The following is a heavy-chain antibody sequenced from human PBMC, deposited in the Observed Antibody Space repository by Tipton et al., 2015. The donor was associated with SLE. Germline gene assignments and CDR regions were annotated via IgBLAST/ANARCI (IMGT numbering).Heavy chain of an antibody. J-gene: IGHJ4*02. CDR3: VKDTPRHPFDY. V-gene: IGHV3-33*03. CDR1: GFPFSSYG. Sequence: SLRLSCAASGFPFSSYGMHWVRQAPGKGLEWVAVVWYDGSDQSYADSVKGRFTISRDNSKNTLSLQMNSLRPEDTAVYYCVKDTPRHPFDYWGQGILVTVST. CDR2: VWYDGSDQ.